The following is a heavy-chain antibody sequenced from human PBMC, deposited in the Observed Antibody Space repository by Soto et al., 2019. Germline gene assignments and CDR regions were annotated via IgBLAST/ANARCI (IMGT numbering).Heavy chain of an antibody. CDR2: IWYDGSNK. D-gene: IGHD3-10*01. CDR3: ARDLITMVRGDGDAFDI. CDR1: GFMFSGFG. V-gene: IGHV3-33*08. Sequence: QVQLVESGGGVVQPGRSLRLSCAASGFMFSGFGMHWVRQAPGKGLAWVAVIWYDGSNKYYADSVKGRFTISRDNSKNKLYLHRNSRRAEDTAWDYCARDLITMVRGDGDAFDIWVQGTMVTVSS. J-gene: IGHJ3*02.